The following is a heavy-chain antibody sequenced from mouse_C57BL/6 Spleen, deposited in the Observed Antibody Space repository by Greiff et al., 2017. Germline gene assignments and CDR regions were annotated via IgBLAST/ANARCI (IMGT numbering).Heavy chain of an antibody. J-gene: IGHJ3*01. V-gene: IGHV1-55*01. Sequence: QVQLQQPGAELVKPGASVKMSCKASGYTFTSYWINWVKQRPGQGLEWIGDIYPGSGSTNYNEKFKSKATLTVATSSSTAYMQLSSLTSEDSAVYYCARRGPAWFADWGQGTLVTVSA. CDR2: IYPGSGST. CDR3: ARRGPAWFAD. CDR1: GYTFTSYW.